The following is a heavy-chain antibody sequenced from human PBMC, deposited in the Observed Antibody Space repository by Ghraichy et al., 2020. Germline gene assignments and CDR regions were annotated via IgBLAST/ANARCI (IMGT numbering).Heavy chain of an antibody. CDR2: IYYSGST. Sequence: LETLSLTCTVSGGSISSSSYYWGWIRQPPGKGLEWIGSIYYSGSTYYNPSLKSRVTISVDTSKNQFSLKLSSVTAADTAVYYCARALIVGATLDYWGQGTLVTVSS. V-gene: IGHV4-39*01. CDR3: ARALIVGATLDY. D-gene: IGHD1-26*01. J-gene: IGHJ4*02. CDR1: GGSISSSSYY.